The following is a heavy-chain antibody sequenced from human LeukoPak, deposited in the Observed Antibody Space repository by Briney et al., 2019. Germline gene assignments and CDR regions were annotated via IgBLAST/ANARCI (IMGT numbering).Heavy chain of an antibody. CDR1: GFTFSSHA. CDR3: ARSGSGWAFDI. CDR2: ISGSGGST. D-gene: IGHD3-3*01. V-gene: IGHV3-23*01. J-gene: IGHJ3*02. Sequence: GASLRLSCAASGFTFSSHAMSWVRQAPGKGLELVSGISGSGGSTNYADSVKGRFTISRDNSKNTLYLQMNSLRAEDTAVYYCARSGSGWAFDIWGQGTMVTVSS.